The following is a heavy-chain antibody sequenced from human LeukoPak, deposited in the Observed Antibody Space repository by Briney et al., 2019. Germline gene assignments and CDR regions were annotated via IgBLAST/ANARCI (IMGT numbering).Heavy chain of an antibody. Sequence: GASVKVSCKASGGTFSSYTISWVRQAPGQGLEWMGRIIPILGIANYAQKFQGRVTITADQSTSTAYMELSSLRSEDTAIYYCARTYCSSTSCYTQWFDPWGQGTLVTVSS. CDR3: ARTYCSSTSCYTQWFDP. V-gene: IGHV1-69*02. CDR1: GGTFSSYT. CDR2: IIPILGIA. J-gene: IGHJ5*02. D-gene: IGHD2-2*01.